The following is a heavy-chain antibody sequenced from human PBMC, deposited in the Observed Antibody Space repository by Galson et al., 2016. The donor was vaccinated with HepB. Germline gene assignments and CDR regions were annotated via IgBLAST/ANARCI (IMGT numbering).Heavy chain of an antibody. CDR2: ITHDGGGT. CDR3: VKVSFFYYGRDV. V-gene: IGHV3-64D*06. Sequence: SLRLSCAASGFTFSSYSMHWVRQAPGKGLECVSDITHDGGGTYYADSVKGRFTISRDNSKNTLYLQMNSLSAEDTAMYYCVKVSFFYYGRDVWGQGTTVTVSS. CDR1: GFTFSSYS. D-gene: IGHD5/OR15-5a*01. J-gene: IGHJ6*02.